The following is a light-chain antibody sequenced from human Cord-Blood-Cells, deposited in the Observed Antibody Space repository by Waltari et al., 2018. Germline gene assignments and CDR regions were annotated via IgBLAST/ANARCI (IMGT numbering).Light chain of an antibody. CDR1: QDISNY. CDR3: QQYDNLPPLT. V-gene: IGKV1-33*01. Sequence: DIQMTQSPSSLSASVGDRVTITCQASQDISNYLNWYQQKPVKAPKLLIYDASNLETGVLSRFSGSGSGTDFTFTISSLQPEDIATYYCQQYDNLPPLTFGGGTKVEIK. J-gene: IGKJ4*01. CDR2: DAS.